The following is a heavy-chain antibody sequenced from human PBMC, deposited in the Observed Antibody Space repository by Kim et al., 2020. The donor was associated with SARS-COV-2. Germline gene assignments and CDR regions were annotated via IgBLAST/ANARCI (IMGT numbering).Heavy chain of an antibody. J-gene: IGHJ4*02. CDR3: AGGREHTPYFDY. CDR2: VYNSGSP. D-gene: IGHD1-26*01. V-gene: IGHV4-4*07. CDR1: GVSISSYY. Sequence: SETLSLTCTVSGVSISSYYWCWIRQPAGKGLEWVGRVYNSGSPTYNPSLMGRVTMSIDTSKNQFSLKLTSVTAADTAVYLCAGGREHTPYFDYWGLRTLVTVSS.